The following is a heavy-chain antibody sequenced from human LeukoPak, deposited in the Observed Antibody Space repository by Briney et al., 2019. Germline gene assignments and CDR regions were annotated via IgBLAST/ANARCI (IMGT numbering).Heavy chain of an antibody. V-gene: IGHV3-9*01. CDR1: GFTFDDYA. D-gene: IGHD3-10*01. CDR3: AKVYGSGSYYNYFDY. Sequence: SLRLSCAASGFTFDDYAMHWVRQAPGKGLEWVSGISWNSGSIGYADSVKGRFTISRDNAKNSLYLQMNSLRAEDTALYYCAKVYGSGSYYNYFDYWGQGTLVTVSS. J-gene: IGHJ4*02. CDR2: ISWNSGSI.